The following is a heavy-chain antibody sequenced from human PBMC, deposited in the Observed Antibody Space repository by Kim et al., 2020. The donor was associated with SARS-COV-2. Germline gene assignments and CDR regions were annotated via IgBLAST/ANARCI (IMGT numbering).Heavy chain of an antibody. V-gene: IGHV3-48*03. CDR2: ISSSASTI. Sequence: GGSLRLSCAASGFTFSSYEMNWVRQAPGKGLEWVSYISSSASTIYYADSVKGRFTISRDNAKNSLYLQMNSLRAEDTAVYYCARSRFTRSSGWSRNATHSEFDYWGQGTLVTVSS. D-gene: IGHD6-19*01. J-gene: IGHJ4*02. CDR3: ARSRFTRSSGWSRNATHSEFDY. CDR1: GFTFSSYE.